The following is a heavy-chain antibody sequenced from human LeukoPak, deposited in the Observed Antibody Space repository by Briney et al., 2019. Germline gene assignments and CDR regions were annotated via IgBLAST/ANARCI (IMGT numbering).Heavy chain of an antibody. D-gene: IGHD5-24*01. CDR1: GFTFSSYA. J-gene: IGHJ4*02. CDR2: IRSNGGST. V-gene: IGHV3-64*01. Sequence: GGSLRLPCAASGFTFSSYAMHRVRQAPGKGLEYVSAIRSNGGSTYYANSVKGRFTISRDNSKNTLYLQMGSLRAEDMAVYYCAGVGDGYNRNDYWGQGTLVTVSS. CDR3: AGVGDGYNRNDY.